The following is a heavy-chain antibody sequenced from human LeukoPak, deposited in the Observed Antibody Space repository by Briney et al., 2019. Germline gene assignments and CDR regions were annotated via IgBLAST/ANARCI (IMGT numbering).Heavy chain of an antibody. V-gene: IGHV4-59*01. D-gene: IGHD4-23*01. J-gene: IGHJ4*02. CDR3: ARDLYGGNSESY. CDR2: IFYSGST. Sequence: SETLSLTCTVSGASITNYYCSWTRQPPGKGLEWIGYIFYSGSTHYSPSLKSRVTISGDTSKNQFSLKLTSVTAADTAVYYCARDLYGGNSESYWGQGTLVTVSS. CDR1: GASITNYY.